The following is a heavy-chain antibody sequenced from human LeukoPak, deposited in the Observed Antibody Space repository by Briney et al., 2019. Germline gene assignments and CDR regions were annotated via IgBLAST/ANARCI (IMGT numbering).Heavy chain of an antibody. CDR3: ARHGFYGDSARRKFDP. V-gene: IGHV4-34*01. D-gene: IGHD4-17*01. CDR1: SGSFSGYY. CDR2: ISHSGYT. J-gene: IGHJ5*02. Sequence: PSETLSLTCTVYSGSFSGYYWTWIRQSPGTGLEWIGEISHSGYTNLNPSLKSRLTISLDTSKNHFSLRLTSLTAADTAVYYCARHGFYGDSARRKFDPWGQGTLVTVSS.